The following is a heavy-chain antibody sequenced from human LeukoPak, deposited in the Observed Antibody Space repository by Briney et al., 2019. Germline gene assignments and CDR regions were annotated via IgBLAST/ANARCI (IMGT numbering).Heavy chain of an antibody. V-gene: IGHV3-48*01. CDR1: GFTFRNYP. D-gene: IGHD2-15*01. CDR3: ARGYSRAAFDI. Sequence: GGSLRLSCAASGFTFRNYPMNWVRQAPGKGLEWVSFISSTGGTIYYADSVKGRFTVSRDNGKNSLLLQMNSLRAEDTALYYCARGYSRAAFDIWGQGTVVAVSS. J-gene: IGHJ3*02. CDR2: ISSTGGTI.